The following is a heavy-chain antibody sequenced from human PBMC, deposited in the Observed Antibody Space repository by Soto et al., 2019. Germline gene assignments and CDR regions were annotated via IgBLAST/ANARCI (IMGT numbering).Heavy chain of an antibody. D-gene: IGHD3-10*01. Sequence: ASVKVSCKASGYTFTSYAMHWVRQAPGQRLEWMGWINAGNGNTKYSQKFQGRVTITRDTSASTAYMELSSLRSEDTAVYYCARPTFGQLSFAAFDIWGQATMVTVSS. J-gene: IGHJ3*02. CDR3: ARPTFGQLSFAAFDI. CDR2: INAGNGNT. CDR1: GYTFTSYA. V-gene: IGHV1-3*01.